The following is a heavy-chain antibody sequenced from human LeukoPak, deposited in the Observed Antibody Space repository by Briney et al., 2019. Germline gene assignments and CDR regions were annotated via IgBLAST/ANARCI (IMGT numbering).Heavy chain of an antibody. Sequence: SETLSLTCTVSGGSISSSSYYWGWIRQPPGKGLEWIGSIYYSGSTYYNPSLKSRVTISVDTSKNQFSLKLSSVTAADTAVYYCARDNSGYSYGSIDYWGQGTLVTVSS. CDR1: GGSISSSSYY. CDR3: ARDNSGYSYGSIDY. J-gene: IGHJ4*02. V-gene: IGHV4-39*02. D-gene: IGHD5-18*01. CDR2: IYYSGST.